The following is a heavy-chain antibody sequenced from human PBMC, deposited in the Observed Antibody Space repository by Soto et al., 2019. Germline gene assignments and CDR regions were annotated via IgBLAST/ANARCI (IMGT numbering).Heavy chain of an antibody. Sequence: QITLKESGPTLVKPTQTLTLTCTFSGFSLSTSGVGVGWIRQPPGKALEWLALIYWDDDKRYSPSLKSRLTITQDTSKHQVVLTMTNMDPVDTATYYCAHATSITIFGVVIMNWGQGTLVTVSS. CDR3: AHATSITIFGVVIMN. V-gene: IGHV2-5*02. D-gene: IGHD3-3*01. CDR2: IYWDDDK. CDR1: GFSLSTSGVG. J-gene: IGHJ4*02.